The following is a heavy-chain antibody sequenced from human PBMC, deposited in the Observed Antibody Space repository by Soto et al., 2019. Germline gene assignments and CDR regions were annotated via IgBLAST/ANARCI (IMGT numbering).Heavy chain of an antibody. CDR2: ISYDGSNK. Sequence: QVQLVESGGGVVQPGRSLRLSCAASGFTFSSYAMHWVRQAPGKGLEWVAVISYDGSNKYYADSVKGRFTISRDNSKNTLYLQMNSLRAEDTAVYYCAREEDHYGGNSYWGQGTLVTVSS. V-gene: IGHV3-30-3*01. D-gene: IGHD4-17*01. CDR1: GFTFSSYA. CDR3: AREEDHYGGNSY. J-gene: IGHJ4*02.